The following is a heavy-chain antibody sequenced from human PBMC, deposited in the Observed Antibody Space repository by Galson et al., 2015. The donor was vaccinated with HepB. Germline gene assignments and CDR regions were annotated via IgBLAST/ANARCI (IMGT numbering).Heavy chain of an antibody. J-gene: IGHJ4*02. CDR3: AKDPYLYSALAGTMAGFDY. Sequence: SLRLSCAASGFTFSNYGMHWVRQAPGKGLEWVAVISYDGSNKYYADSVKGRFTISRDNFKSTLYLQMNSLRAEDTALYYCAKDPYLYSALAGTMAGFDYWGQGTLVTVSS. D-gene: IGHD6-19*01. CDR2: ISYDGSNK. V-gene: IGHV3-30*18. CDR1: GFTFSNYG.